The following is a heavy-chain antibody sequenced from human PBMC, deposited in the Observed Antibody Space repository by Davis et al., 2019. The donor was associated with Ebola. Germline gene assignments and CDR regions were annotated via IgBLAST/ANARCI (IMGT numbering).Heavy chain of an antibody. CDR3: ARGGGSYSYRY. CDR1: GFTFSSYW. Sequence: GSLRLSCAASGFTFSSYWMSWVRQAPGKGLEWIGYIYYSGSTNYNPSLKSRVTISVDTSKNQFSLKLSSVTAADTAVYYCARGGGSYSYRYWGQGTLVTVSS. J-gene: IGHJ4*02. V-gene: IGHV4-59*01. D-gene: IGHD1-26*01. CDR2: IYYSGST.